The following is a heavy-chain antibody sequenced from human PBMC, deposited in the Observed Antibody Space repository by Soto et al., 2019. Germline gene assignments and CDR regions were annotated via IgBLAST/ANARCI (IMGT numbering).Heavy chain of an antibody. CDR1: GFVFNMYW. CDR2: INDDGTRT. D-gene: IGHD3-10*01. V-gene: IGHV3-74*01. Sequence: PGGSLRLSCAASGFVFNMYWMHWVRQVPGEGPEWVTRINDDGTRTDYADSAKGRFTISRDNAKDIRYLQMNALRVDDTAVYYCIRGPRPSSVGTGAFWGQGTLVTVSS. J-gene: IGHJ4*02. CDR3: IRGPRPSSVGTGAF.